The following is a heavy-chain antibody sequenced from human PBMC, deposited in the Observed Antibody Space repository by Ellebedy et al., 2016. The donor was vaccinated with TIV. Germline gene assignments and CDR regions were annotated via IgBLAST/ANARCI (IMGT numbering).Heavy chain of an antibody. J-gene: IGHJ5*02. Sequence: MPSETLSLTCTVSGGSISSYYWSWIRQPPGKGLEWIGYIYYSGSTNYNPSLKSRVTISVDTSKNQFSLKLSSVTAADTAVYYCARSISRGWFDPWGQGTLVTVSS. CDR1: GGSISSYY. CDR2: IYYSGST. D-gene: IGHD5-24*01. CDR3: ARSISRGWFDP. V-gene: IGHV4-59*01.